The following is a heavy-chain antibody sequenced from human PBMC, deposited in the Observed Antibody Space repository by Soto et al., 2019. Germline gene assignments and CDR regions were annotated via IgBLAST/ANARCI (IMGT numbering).Heavy chain of an antibody. CDR1: GGSISSSSYY. V-gene: IGHV4-39*01. CDR2: IYYSGST. J-gene: IGHJ6*03. D-gene: IGHD2-2*01. Sequence: PETLSLTCTVSGGSISSSSYYWGWIRQPPGKGLEWIGSIYYSGSTYYNPSLKSRVTISVDTSRNQFSLKLSSVTAADTAVYYCARRSSCSSTSCYSGSYYYMDVWGKGTTVTVSS. CDR3: ARRSSCSSTSCYSGSYYYMDV.